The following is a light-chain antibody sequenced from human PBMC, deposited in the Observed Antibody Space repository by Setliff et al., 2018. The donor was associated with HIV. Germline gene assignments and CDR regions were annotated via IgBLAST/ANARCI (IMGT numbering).Light chain of an antibody. Sequence: QSALTQPASVSGSPGQSIAISCTGTSSDVGGYDYVSWFQQHPGKAPKLMIYDVSKRPSGVSNRFSSSKSGNTASLTISGLQAEDEADYFCSSYTSISTYVFGTGTKATV. CDR2: DVS. J-gene: IGLJ1*01. CDR3: SSYTSISTYV. V-gene: IGLV2-14*01. CDR1: SSDVGGYDY.